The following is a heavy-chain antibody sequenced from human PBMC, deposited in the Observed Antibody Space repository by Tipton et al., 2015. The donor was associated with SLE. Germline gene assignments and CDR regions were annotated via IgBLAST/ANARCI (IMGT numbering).Heavy chain of an antibody. V-gene: IGHV3-48*01. Sequence: SLRLSCAASGFTFSSYSMNWVRQAPGKGLEWVSHISSSSSTIYYADSGKGRFTISRDNAKNSLYLQMNSLRAEDTAVYYCARKYYYDSSGYSAYFDYWGQGTLVTVSS. D-gene: IGHD3-22*01. J-gene: IGHJ4*02. CDR1: GFTFSSYS. CDR2: ISSSSSTI. CDR3: ARKYYYDSSGYSAYFDY.